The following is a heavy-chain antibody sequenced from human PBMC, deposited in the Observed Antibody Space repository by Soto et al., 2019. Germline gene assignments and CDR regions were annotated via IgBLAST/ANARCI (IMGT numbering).Heavy chain of an antibody. Sequence: ASVKVSCKASGYTFSDYYIHWVRQAPGQGLVWMAWINPNSGAADSAQKFQGRVTMTRDTSISTAYMELSRLRSDDTAVYYCARVVAGYDFWGQGTIVTVYS. CDR2: INPNSGAA. J-gene: IGHJ4*02. V-gene: IGHV1-2*02. CDR1: GYTFSDYY. CDR3: ARVVAGYDF. D-gene: IGHD6-19*01.